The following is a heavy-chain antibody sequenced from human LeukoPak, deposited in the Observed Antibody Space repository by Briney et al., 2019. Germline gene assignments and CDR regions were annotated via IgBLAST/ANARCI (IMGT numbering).Heavy chain of an antibody. Sequence: SETLSLTCAVCGGSFSGYYWSWIRQPPGKGLEWIGEINHSGSTNYNPSLKSRVTISVDTSKNQFSLKLSSVTAADTAVYYCARGRITGHNYYYYMDVWGKGTTVTVSS. CDR1: GGSFSGYY. CDR2: INHSGST. V-gene: IGHV4-34*01. CDR3: ARGRITGHNYYYYMDV. D-gene: IGHD1-20*01. J-gene: IGHJ6*03.